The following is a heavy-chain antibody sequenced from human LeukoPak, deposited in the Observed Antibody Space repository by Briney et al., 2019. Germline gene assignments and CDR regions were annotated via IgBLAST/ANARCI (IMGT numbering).Heavy chain of an antibody. CDR3: ARADYDSTPALAFDI. J-gene: IGHJ3*02. V-gene: IGHV4-59*01. D-gene: IGHD3-22*01. CDR1: GGSISSYY. Sequence: SETLSLTCTVSGGSISSYYWSWIRQPPGKGLEWIGYIYYSGSTNYNPSLKSRVTISVDTSKNQFSLKLSSVTAADTAVYYCARADYDSTPALAFDIWGQGTMVTVSS. CDR2: IYYSGST.